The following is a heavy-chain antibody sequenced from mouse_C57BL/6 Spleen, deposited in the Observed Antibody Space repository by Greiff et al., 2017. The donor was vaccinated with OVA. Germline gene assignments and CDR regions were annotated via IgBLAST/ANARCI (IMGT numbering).Heavy chain of an antibody. J-gene: IGHJ2*01. D-gene: IGHD5-1*01. Sequence: VQLQQSGAELVRPGTSVKVSCKASGYAFTNYLIEWVKQRPGQGLEWIGVINPGSGGTNYNEKFKGKATLTADKASSTAYMQLSSLTSEDSAVYFCARGVFDYWGQGTTLTVSS. CDR1: GYAFTNYL. CDR2: INPGSGGT. CDR3: ARGVFDY. V-gene: IGHV1-54*01.